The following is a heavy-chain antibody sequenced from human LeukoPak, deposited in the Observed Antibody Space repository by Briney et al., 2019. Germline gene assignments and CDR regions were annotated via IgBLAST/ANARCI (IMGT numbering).Heavy chain of an antibody. V-gene: IGHV4-39*07. CDR1: SGSISTSNYY. CDR3: ARGRYCSSTSCYRYYYYYYMDV. J-gene: IGHJ6*03. CDR2: IFYSGST. D-gene: IGHD2-2*02. Sequence: SETLSLTCTVSSGSISTSNYYWGWVRQPPGKALEWIGNIFYSGSTYYSPSLKSRVTISVDTSKNQFSLKLSSVTAADTAVYYCARGRYCSSTSCYRYYYYYYMDVWGKGTTVTVSS.